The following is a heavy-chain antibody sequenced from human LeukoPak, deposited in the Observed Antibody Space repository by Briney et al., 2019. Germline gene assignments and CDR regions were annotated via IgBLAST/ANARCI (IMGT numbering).Heavy chain of an antibody. D-gene: IGHD3-22*01. CDR2: ISSNGGRT. CDR3: ATYYYDSGGFHFHH. CDR1: GFTFRSYG. Sequence: PGGSLRLSCAASGFTFRSYGMHWVRQAPGKGLEYGSAISSNGGRTYYANSVKGRCTISRDNSRNTLYLQMGSLRAEDMAVYYCATYYYDSGGFHFHHWGQGTLVTVSS. J-gene: IGHJ1*01. V-gene: IGHV3-64*01.